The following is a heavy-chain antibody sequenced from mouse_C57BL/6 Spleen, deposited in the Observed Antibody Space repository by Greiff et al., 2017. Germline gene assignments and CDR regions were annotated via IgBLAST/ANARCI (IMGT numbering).Heavy chain of an antibody. V-gene: IGHV1-52*01. CDR1: GYTFTSYW. CDR3: ARTGYYGSSGWFAY. J-gene: IGHJ3*01. CDR2: IDPSDSET. D-gene: IGHD1-1*01. Sequence: QVQLQQPGAELVRPGSSVKLSCKASGYTFTSYWMHWVKQRPIQGLEWIGNIDPSDSETHYNQKFKDKATLTVDKSSSTAYMQLSSLTSEDSAVYYCARTGYYGSSGWFAYWGQGTLVTVSA.